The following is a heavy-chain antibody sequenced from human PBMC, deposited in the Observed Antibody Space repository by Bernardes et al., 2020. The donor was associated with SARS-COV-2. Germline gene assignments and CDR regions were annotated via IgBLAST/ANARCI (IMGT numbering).Heavy chain of an antibody. V-gene: IGHV1-18*01. CDR1: GYNFRHFG. CDR2: ISNYNGNT. CDR3: AGRGTRGRDDTFDF. D-gene: IGHD2-2*01. Sequence: ASVKVSCKPSGYNFRHFGISWLRQAPGQGFEWMGWISNYNGNTNFGQKFRGRLTMTSDSSTTTVYMELRGLTSDDSAVYYCAGRGTRGRDDTFDFWGQGTLVTVSS. J-gene: IGHJ3*01.